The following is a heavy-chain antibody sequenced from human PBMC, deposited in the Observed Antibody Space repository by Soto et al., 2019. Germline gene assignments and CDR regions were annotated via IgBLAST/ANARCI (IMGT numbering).Heavy chain of an antibody. D-gene: IGHD3-9*01. Sequence: GGSLRLSCAASGFTFSSYAMSWVRQAPGKGLEWVSAISGSGGSTYYADSVKGRFTISRDNSKNTLYLQMNSLRAEDTAVYYCAKDPHGYYDILTSYYNPSPIYFDYWGQGTLVTVSS. J-gene: IGHJ4*02. CDR3: AKDPHGYYDILTSYYNPSPIYFDY. CDR2: ISGSGGST. V-gene: IGHV3-23*01. CDR1: GFTFSSYA.